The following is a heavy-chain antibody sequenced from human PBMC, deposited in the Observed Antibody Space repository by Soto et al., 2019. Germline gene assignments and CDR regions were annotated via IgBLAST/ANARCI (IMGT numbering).Heavy chain of an antibody. D-gene: IGHD6-19*01. CDR1: GYTFTSFP. V-gene: IGHV1-18*04. CDR2: ISGYNGNT. CDR3: ARANGSGWYDYYFDS. J-gene: IGHJ4*02. Sequence: ASVKVSCKTSGYTFTSFPISWVRQAPGQGLEWMGWISGYNGNTKYTQKLQGRVTMTTDTSTNTAYMELRSLGSDDSAVYYCARANGSGWYDYYFDSWGQGTLVTVSS.